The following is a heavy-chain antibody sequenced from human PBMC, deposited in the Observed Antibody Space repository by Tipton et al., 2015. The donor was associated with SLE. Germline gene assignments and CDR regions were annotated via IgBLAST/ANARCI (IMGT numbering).Heavy chain of an antibody. CDR3: AGSKVTTARDSFDI. J-gene: IGHJ3*02. Sequence: TLSLTCNVSDASMNSYFWNWIRQPAGKGLEWIGRLSLSDKNSYNPSLQSRVTMSADTSKSQFSLEVRSVTATDTAVYFCAGSKVTTARDSFDIWGPGTVVVVSP. D-gene: IGHD4-17*01. CDR1: DASMNSYF. CDR2: LSLSDKN. V-gene: IGHV4-4*07.